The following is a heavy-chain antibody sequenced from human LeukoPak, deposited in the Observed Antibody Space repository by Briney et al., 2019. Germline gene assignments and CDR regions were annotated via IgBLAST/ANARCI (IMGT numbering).Heavy chain of an antibody. Sequence: SETLSLTCTVSGGSISSYYWSWIRQPPGKGLEWIGYIYYSGSTNYNPSLKSRVTISVDTSKNQFSLKLSSVTAADTAVYYCARIQSRLPAAYDYWGQGTLVTVSS. CDR1: GGSISSYY. CDR3: ARIQSRLPAAYDY. CDR2: IYYSGST. V-gene: IGHV4-59*01. J-gene: IGHJ4*02. D-gene: IGHD2-2*01.